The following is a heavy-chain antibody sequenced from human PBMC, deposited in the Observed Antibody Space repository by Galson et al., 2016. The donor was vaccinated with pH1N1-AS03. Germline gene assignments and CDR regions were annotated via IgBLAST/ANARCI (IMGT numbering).Heavy chain of an antibody. CDR2: ISGNGFST. CDR1: GFTFSSCA. D-gene: IGHD4/OR15-4a*01. J-gene: IGHJ4*02. CDR3: ARGPVSYANYWFPPPDY. Sequence: SLRLSCAVGGFTFSSCAMFWVRQAPGKGLEYVSVISGNGFSTYYANSVKDRFTVSRDNSKNTLYLQMGSLRVEDMAVYYCARGPVSYANYWFPPPDYWGQGTLVTVSS. V-gene: IGHV3-64*01.